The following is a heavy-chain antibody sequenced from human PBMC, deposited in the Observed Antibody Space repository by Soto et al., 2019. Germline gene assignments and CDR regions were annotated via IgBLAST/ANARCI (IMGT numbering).Heavy chain of an antibody. V-gene: IGHV3-23*01. CDR3: AKGMGSGRSSGFDY. CDR2: ISGSGGST. Sequence: AGGSLRLSCAASGFTFSIDAISWVRQAPGKGLEWVSVISGSGGSTYYADSVKGRFTISRDNSKNTLYVQMNSLRAEDTAVYYCAKGMGSGRSSGFDYWGQGTLVTVSS. J-gene: IGHJ4*02. CDR1: GFTFSIDA. D-gene: IGHD3-10*01.